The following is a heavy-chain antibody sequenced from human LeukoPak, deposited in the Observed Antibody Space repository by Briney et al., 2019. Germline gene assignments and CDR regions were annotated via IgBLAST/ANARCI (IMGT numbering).Heavy chain of an antibody. J-gene: IGHJ4*02. CDR2: ISWNSGSI. Sequence: GGSLRLSCAASGFTFDDYAMHWVRQAPGKGLEWVSGISWNSGSIGYADSVKGRFIISRDNAKNSLYPQMNSLRAEDTALYYCAKAYCSGGRIGCTCDYWGQGTLVTVSS. CDR1: GFTFDDYA. D-gene: IGHD2-15*01. V-gene: IGHV3-9*01. CDR3: AKAYCSGGRIGCTCDY.